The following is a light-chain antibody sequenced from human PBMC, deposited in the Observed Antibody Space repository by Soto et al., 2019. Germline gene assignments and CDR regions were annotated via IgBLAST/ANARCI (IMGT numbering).Light chain of an antibody. CDR1: QSISSW. J-gene: IGKJ1*01. Sequence: DIQMTQSPSTLSASVGDRVTITCRASQSISSWLAWYQQKPGKAPKLLIYKTSSLESGVPSRFSGSGSGTEFTLTISSLQPDDFATYDCQQDNSFSPTWTFGQGTKVEIK. CDR2: KTS. V-gene: IGKV1-5*03. CDR3: QQDNSFSPTWT.